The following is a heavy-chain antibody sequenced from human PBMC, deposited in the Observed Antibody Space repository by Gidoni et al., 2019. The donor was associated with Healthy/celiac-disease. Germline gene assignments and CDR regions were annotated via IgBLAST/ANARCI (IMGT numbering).Heavy chain of an antibody. Sequence: QVQLVQSGAEVKKPGSSVKVSCKASGGTFSSYTISWVRQDPGQGLEWMGRIIPILGIANYAQKFQGRVTITADKSTSTAYMELSSLRSEDTAVYYCSGLYYYDSSGYFYWGQGTLVTVSS. CDR3: SGLYYYDSSGYFY. J-gene: IGHJ4*02. CDR2: IIPILGIA. V-gene: IGHV1-69*02. CDR1: GGTFSSYT. D-gene: IGHD3-22*01.